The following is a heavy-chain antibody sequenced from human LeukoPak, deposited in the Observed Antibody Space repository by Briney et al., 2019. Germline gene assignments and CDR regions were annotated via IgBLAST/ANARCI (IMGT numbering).Heavy chain of an antibody. D-gene: IGHD3-22*01. Sequence: ASVKVSCKASGYTFTSYGISWVRQAPGQGLEWMGWISAYIGNTNYAQKLQGRVTMTTDTSTSTAYMELRSLRSDDTAVYYCARVYYDSSGYGGQYYSDYWGQGTLVTVSS. CDR2: ISAYIGNT. CDR3: ARVYYDSSGYGGQYYSDY. CDR1: GYTFTSYG. J-gene: IGHJ4*02. V-gene: IGHV1-18*01.